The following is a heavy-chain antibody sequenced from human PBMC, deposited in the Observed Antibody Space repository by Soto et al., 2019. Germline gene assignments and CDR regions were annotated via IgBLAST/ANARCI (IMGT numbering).Heavy chain of an antibody. J-gene: IGHJ4*02. CDR3: VGGPGY. CDR2: INSDGSST. Sequence: EVQVVEFGGGLVQPGGSLRLSCAGSGFTFSSYWMYWARQAPGKGLVWVSRINSDGSSTNYADSVKGRFTISRDNAKNTVHLQMNSLRAQDTAVFYCVGGPGYLGQGTLGTVCS. V-gene: IGHV3-74*01. CDR1: GFTFSSYW.